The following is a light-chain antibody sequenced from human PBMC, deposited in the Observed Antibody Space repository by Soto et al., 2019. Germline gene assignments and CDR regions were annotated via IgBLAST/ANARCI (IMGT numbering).Light chain of an antibody. J-gene: IGKJ4*01. CDR3: MQRRRFRLT. V-gene: IGKV2-40*01. CDR2: TLS. CDR1: RDDGKTY. Sequence: RDDGKTYLDWYLQKPGQSPQLLIYTLSYRASGVPARFSGTGSGTDFTLKISRVEAEDVGVYYCMQRRRFRLTFGGGTKV.